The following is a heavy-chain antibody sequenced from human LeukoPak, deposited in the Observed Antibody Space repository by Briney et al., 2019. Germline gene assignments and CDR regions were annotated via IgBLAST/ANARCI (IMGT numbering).Heavy chain of an antibody. CDR1: GFTFSSYW. Sequence: GGSLRLSCAAPGFTFSSYWMHWVRQAPGKGLVRVSRINSDGSSTTYADSVKGRFTISRDNAKNTLYLQMNSLRAEDTAVYYCATSTYCSGGSCYSRTFQYWGQGTLVTVSS. D-gene: IGHD2-15*01. CDR2: INSDGSST. J-gene: IGHJ4*02. V-gene: IGHV3-74*01. CDR3: ATSTYCSGGSCYSRTFQY.